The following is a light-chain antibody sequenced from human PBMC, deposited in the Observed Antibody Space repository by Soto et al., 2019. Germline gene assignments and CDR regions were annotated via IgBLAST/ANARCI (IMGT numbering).Light chain of an antibody. CDR3: QQRSNWPWT. CDR2: DAS. J-gene: IGKJ1*01. Sequence: EIVLTQSPATLSLSPGERATLSCRASQSVSTYLAWYQQKPGQAPRLLIYDASKRATGIPARFSGSGSGTDFALTIGSREPEDFAGYYCQQRSNWPWTFGQVTKVEIK. V-gene: IGKV3-11*01. CDR1: QSVSTY.